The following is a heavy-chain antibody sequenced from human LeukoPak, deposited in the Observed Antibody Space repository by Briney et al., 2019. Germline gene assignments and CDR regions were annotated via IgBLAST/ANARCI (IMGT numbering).Heavy chain of an antibody. Sequence: GESLKISCKASGYRFDKYWIGWVRQKPGKGLELMGIIYPGDSDTRYRPSFEGQITISADKSINTAYLQWRSLKASDTAMYYCARLHGLGSLFAFWGQGTLVTVFS. D-gene: IGHD3-10*01. CDR2: IYPGDSDT. J-gene: IGHJ4*02. CDR1: GYRFDKYW. V-gene: IGHV5-51*01. CDR3: ARLHGLGSLFAF.